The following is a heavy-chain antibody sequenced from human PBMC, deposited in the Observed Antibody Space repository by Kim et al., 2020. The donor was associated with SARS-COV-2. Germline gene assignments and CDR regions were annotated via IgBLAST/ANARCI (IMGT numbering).Heavy chain of an antibody. CDR3: ARGRVGVVPSPILGLGPFWKYSYMDV. CDR2: INHSGST. V-gene: IGHV4-34*01. CDR1: GESFSDYS. J-gene: IGHJ6*03. D-gene: IGHD2-2*01. Sequence: SETLSLTCAVFGESFSDYSWTWVRRPPGRGLEWLGEINHSGSTNYNPSLKSRVAISSDTSKNQFYLKVTSLTAADTAVYYCARGRVGVVPSPILGLGPFWKYSYMDVWGTGATVTVSS.